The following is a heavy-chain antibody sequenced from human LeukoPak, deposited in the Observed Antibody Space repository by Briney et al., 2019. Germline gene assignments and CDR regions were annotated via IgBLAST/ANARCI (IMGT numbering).Heavy chain of an antibody. CDR3: ARAGPHYDYVWGSYRGFDY. Sequence: AETQSLICTVSGGSVSSGSYYWSWIRQPPGKGLEWIGYIYYSGSTNYNPPLKSRVTISVDTSKNQFSLKLSSVTAADTAVYYCARAGPHYDYVWGSYRGFDYWGQGTLVTVSS. V-gene: IGHV4-61*01. CDR2: IYYSGST. CDR1: GGSVSSGSYY. D-gene: IGHD3-16*02. J-gene: IGHJ4*02.